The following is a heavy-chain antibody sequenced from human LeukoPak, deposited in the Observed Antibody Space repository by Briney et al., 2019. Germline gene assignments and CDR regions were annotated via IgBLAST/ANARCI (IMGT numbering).Heavy chain of an antibody. Sequence: ASVKVSCKASGYTFTGYYMHWVRQAPGQGLEWMGWINPNSGGTNYAQKFQGRVTMTRDTSISTAYMELSRLRSDDTAVYYCARGQGYDFWSGYYTARPFDYWGQGTLVTVSS. J-gene: IGHJ4*02. CDR1: GYTFTGYY. D-gene: IGHD3-3*01. CDR3: ARGQGYDFWSGYYTARPFDY. V-gene: IGHV1-2*02. CDR2: INPNSGGT.